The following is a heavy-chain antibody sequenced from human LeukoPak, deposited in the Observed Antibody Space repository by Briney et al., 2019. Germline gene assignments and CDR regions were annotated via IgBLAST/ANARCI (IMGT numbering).Heavy chain of an antibody. CDR1: GYTFTSSG. J-gene: IGHJ6*03. CDR3: ARAGSYYYMDV. V-gene: IGHV1-18*01. D-gene: IGHD1-1*01. Sequence: ASVKVSCKASGYTFTSSGISWVRQAPGQGLEWMGWNDAYNGNTNYAQKLQGRVTMTTDTSTTTAYMELRSLRLDDTAVYYCARAGSYYYMDVWGKGTTVTVSS. CDR2: NDAYNGNT.